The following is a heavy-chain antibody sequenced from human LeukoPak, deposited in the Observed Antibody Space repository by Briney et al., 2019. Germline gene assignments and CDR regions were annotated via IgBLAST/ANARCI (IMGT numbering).Heavy chain of an antibody. D-gene: IGHD2/OR15-2a*01. J-gene: IGHJ4*02. CDR1: GYTFTGYY. V-gene: IGHV1-46*01. CDR3: AKDSAKKYDDY. Sequence: ASVKISCKASGYTFTGYYMHWVRQAPGQGLEWMGIINPSGGITDYAQKFQGRVTMTRDMSTSTVYMELSSLRAEDTAVYYCAKDSAKKYDDYWGQGTLVTVSS. CDR2: INPSGGIT.